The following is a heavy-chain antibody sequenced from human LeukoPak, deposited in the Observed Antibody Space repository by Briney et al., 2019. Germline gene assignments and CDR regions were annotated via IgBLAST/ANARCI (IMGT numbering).Heavy chain of an antibody. CDR2: IRRKTDGGTT. CDR3: TNLYYGSGKD. D-gene: IGHD3-10*01. J-gene: IGHJ4*02. V-gene: IGHV3-15*01. Sequence: GGSLRLSSAASGFTFSNDWMSWVRQAPGKGLEWVGLIRRKTDGGTTEYAAPVKGRFTISRDDSQNTLYLQMNSLKTEDTAFYYCTNLYYGSGKDWGQGTLVTVSS. CDR1: GFTFSNDW.